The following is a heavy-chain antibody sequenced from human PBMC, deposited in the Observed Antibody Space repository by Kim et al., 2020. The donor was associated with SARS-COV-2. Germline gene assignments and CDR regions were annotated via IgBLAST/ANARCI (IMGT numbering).Heavy chain of an antibody. Sequence: SETLSLTCAVYGGSFSGYYWSWIRQPPGKGLEWIGEINHSGSTNYNPSLKSRVTISVDTSKNQFSLKLSSVTAADTAVYYCARVGIAVAGTYNNWFDPWGQGTQVSVSS. D-gene: IGHD6-19*01. V-gene: IGHV4-34*01. CDR2: INHSGST. J-gene: IGHJ5*02. CDR3: ARVGIAVAGTYNNWFDP. CDR1: GGSFSGYY.